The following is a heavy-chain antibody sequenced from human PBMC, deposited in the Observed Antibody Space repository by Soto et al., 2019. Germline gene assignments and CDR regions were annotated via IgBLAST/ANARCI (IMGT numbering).Heavy chain of an antibody. J-gene: IGHJ4*02. Sequence: EVQLVESGGDLVQPGGSLRLSCAASGFTFSSYWMAWVRQSPGKGLEWVASMNQHGSNIQYVDSVKGRFTISRDNARNLLYLQMNTLRAEDTAIYYCATDTYCPATCYRGHGNWGQGTRVTVSS. D-gene: IGHD2-8*02. CDR3: ATDTYCPATCYRGHGN. V-gene: IGHV3-7*01. CDR1: GFTFSSYW. CDR2: MNQHGSNI.